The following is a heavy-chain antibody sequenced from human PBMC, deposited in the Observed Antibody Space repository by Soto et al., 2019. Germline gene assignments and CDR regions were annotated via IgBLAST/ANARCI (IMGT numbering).Heavy chain of an antibody. CDR3: ARVLRGWFDP. Sequence: SEILSLTCAVSGGSITSANWWTWVRQPPGGGLEWIGEISHSGITNCKASLKSRVTMSVDKTKNDVSLKLTSVTAADTAVYYCARVLRGWFDPWGQGTPVTVSS. CDR2: ISHSGIT. J-gene: IGHJ5*02. V-gene: IGHV4-4*02. CDR1: GGSITSANW.